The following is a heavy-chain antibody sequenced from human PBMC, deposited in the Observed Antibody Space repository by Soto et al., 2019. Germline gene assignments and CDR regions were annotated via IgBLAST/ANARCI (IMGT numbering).Heavy chain of an antibody. CDR2: ISGSGGST. Sequence: GGSLRLSCAASGFTFSSYAMSWVRQAPGKGLEWVSAISGSGGSTYYADSVTGRFTISRDNSKNTVSLQMNSLRAEDTAIYYCAKDSGCLEVADSNDYWGHGTLVTVSS. CDR3: AKDSGCLEVADSNDY. D-gene: IGHD6-19*01. CDR1: GFTFSSYA. J-gene: IGHJ4*01. V-gene: IGHV3-23*01.